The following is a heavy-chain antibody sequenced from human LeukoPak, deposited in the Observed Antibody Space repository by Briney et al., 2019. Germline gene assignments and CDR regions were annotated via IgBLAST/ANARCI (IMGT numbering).Heavy chain of an antibody. D-gene: IGHD1-26*01. Sequence: APVKVSCKASGYTFTSFDINWVRQAPGQGLEWMGWINPNSGNTGYGQKFQGRVTMTRDTPISTVYMELSSLGSEDTAMYYCARGVGVVGDYWGQGTLVTVSS. J-gene: IGHJ4*02. V-gene: IGHV1-8*01. CDR2: INPNSGNT. CDR3: ARGVGVVGDY. CDR1: GYTFTSFD.